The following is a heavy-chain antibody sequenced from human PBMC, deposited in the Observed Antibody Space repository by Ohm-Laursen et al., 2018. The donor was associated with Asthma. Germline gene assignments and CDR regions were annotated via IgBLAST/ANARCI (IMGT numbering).Heavy chain of an antibody. J-gene: IGHJ5*02. V-gene: IGHV4-59*01. D-gene: IGHD2-21*01. CDR3: ARLSISGFYSWIDP. Sequence: SQTLSLTCTVSGDAISSYSWSWIRQPPGKGLEWIGYIHYTGNTNYNAALKSRVTISGDMSKNQFSLKVSSVTAADTAVYFCARLSISGFYSWIDPWGQGILVTVSS. CDR2: IHYTGNT. CDR1: GDAISSYS.